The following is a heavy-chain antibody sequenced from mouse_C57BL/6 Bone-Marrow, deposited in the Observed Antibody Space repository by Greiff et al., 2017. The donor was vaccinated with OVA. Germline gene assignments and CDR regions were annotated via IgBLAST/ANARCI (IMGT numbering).Heavy chain of an antibody. J-gene: IGHJ1*03. D-gene: IGHD2-12*01. V-gene: IGHV1-47*01. CDR3: ARSYYSPLYWYFDV. CDR1: GYTFTTYP. Sequence: LVESGAELVKPGASVKMSCKASGYTFTTYPIEWMKQNHGKSLEWIGNFHPYNDDTKYNEKFKGKATLTVEKSSSTVYLELSRLTSDDSAVYYCARSYYSPLYWYFDVWGTGTTVTVSS. CDR2: FHPYNDDT.